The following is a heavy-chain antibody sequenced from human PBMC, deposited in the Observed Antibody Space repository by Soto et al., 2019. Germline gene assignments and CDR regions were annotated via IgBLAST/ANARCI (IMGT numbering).Heavy chain of an antibody. Sequence: SQTLSLTCAISGDSVSSNSAAWNWIRQSPSRGLEWLGRTYYRSKWYNDYAVSVKSRITINPDTSKNQFSLQLNSVTPEDTAVYYCAREGDDSGSPRISYYYYYMDVWGKGTTVTVSS. CDR3: AREGDDSGSPRISYYYYYMDV. CDR2: TYYRSKWYN. D-gene: IGHD3-10*01. V-gene: IGHV6-1*01. J-gene: IGHJ6*03. CDR1: GDSVSSNSAA.